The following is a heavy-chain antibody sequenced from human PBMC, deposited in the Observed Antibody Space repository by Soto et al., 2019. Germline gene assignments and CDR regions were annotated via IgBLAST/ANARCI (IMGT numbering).Heavy chain of an antibody. Sequence: ASVKVSCKASGFTFTRSAVQWVRQARGQRLEWIGWVVIGSGNTNSAQKFRERVTITRDMSTNTAYMELTSLTSEDTGVYFCAPEFGVYLIHDLGWGQGTLVTVSS. CDR1: GFTFTRSA. V-gene: IGHV1-58*01. J-gene: IGHJ4*02. CDR2: VVIGSGNT. D-gene: IGHD5-18*01. CDR3: APEFGVYLIHDLG.